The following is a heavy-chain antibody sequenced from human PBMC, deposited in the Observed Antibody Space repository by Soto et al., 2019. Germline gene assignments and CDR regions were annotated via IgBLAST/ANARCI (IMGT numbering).Heavy chain of an antibody. V-gene: IGHV3-23*01. J-gene: IGHJ4*02. Sequence: PGGSLRLPCAASGFTFSSYAMSWVRQAPGKGLEWVSAISGSGGSTYYADSVKGRFTISRDNSKNTLYLQMTSLRAEDTAVYYCAKDLSVGSGYYYASGRFDYWGQGTLVTVSS. D-gene: IGHD3-22*01. CDR3: AKDLSVGSGYYYASGRFDY. CDR2: ISGSGGST. CDR1: GFTFSSYA.